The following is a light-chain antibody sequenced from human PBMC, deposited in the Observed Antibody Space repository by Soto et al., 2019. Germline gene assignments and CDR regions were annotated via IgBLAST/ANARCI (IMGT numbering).Light chain of an antibody. V-gene: IGKV4-1*01. CDR2: WAS. Sequence: DIVMTQSPASLAVSLGERATINCKSSQSVLYNSNNKNYLAWYQQKPGQPPKLLIYWASTRESGVPDRVSGSGSGTDFTLAISSLQAEDVAVYYCQQYYSTPFTFGGGTKVDIK. J-gene: IGKJ4*01. CDR1: QSVLYNSNNKNY. CDR3: QQYYSTPFT.